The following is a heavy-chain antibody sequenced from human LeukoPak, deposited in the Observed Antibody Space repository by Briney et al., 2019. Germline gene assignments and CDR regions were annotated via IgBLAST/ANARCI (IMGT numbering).Heavy chain of an antibody. D-gene: IGHD3-22*01. CDR3: ARESVFYDSSGYYSGFDN. J-gene: IGHJ4*02. CDR2: INPNSGAT. Sequence: ASVTVSFKASGYTFTGNFLHWVRQAPGQGLEWMGRINPNSGATQYGQKFQGRVTMTRDTSISTAYLELSRVTSDDTALYYCARESVFYDSSGYYSGFDNWGQGTLVTVSS. V-gene: IGHV1-2*06. CDR1: GYTFTGNF.